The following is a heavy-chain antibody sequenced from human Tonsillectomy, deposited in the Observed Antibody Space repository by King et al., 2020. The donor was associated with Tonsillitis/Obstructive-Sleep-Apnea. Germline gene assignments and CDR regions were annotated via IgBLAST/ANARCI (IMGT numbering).Heavy chain of an antibody. J-gene: IGHJ5*02. Sequence: VQLVESGAEVKKPGESLKISCKGSGYSFTSYWIAWVRQMPGKGLEWMGIIYPGDSDARYSPSFLGQVTISADKSISTAYLQWSSLKASDTAMYYCATRGGSYGSGTYYKNWFDPWGQGTLVSVSS. CDR2: IYPGDSDA. CDR3: ATRGGSYGSGTYYKNWFDP. V-gene: IGHV5-51*01. CDR1: GYSFTSYW. D-gene: IGHD3-10*01.